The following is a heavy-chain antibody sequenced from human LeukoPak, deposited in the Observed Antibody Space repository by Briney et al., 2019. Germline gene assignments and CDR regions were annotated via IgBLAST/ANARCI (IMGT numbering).Heavy chain of an antibody. CDR2: NYPGDSDI. CDR1: GYSFTSCW. V-gene: IGHV5-51*01. D-gene: IGHD2-15*01. Sequence: GESLKIPCKGSGYSFTSCWIGWVRHMPGKGREWMGINYPGDSDIRYSPSFQGQVTISVDTSISTAYLKWSSLKASDTAMYYCARRYCSNTRGYSHYNRFDPWGKGKLVTVSP. J-gene: IGHJ5*02. CDR3: ARRYCSNTRGYSHYNRFDP.